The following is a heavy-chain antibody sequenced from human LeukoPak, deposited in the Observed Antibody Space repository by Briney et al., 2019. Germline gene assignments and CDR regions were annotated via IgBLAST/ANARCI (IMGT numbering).Heavy chain of an antibody. V-gene: IGHV3-7*01. CDR3: ARYLNSGPEDF. Sequence: GGSLRLSCAASGFTFSSYAMSWVHQAPGKGLEWVANIKYDGREKQYVDSVKGRFTISRDNAKNSLFLQMNSLGAEDTAVYYCARYLNSGPEDFWGQGTLVTVSS. J-gene: IGHJ4*02. CDR1: GFTFSSYA. CDR2: IKYDGREK. D-gene: IGHD1-26*01.